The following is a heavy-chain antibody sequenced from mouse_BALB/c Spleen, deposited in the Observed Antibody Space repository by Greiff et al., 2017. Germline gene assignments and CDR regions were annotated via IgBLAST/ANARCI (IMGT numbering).Heavy chain of an antibody. CDR1: GYTFTSYW. Sequence: QVQLQQSGAELAKPGASVKMSCKASGYTFTSYWMHWVKQRPGQGLEWIGVIDPSDSYTSYNQKFKGKATLTVDTSSSTAYMELRSLTSEDSAVYYCARSDGSSYYYFDYWGQGTTLTVSS. J-gene: IGHJ2*01. CDR3: ARSDGSSYYYFDY. CDR2: IDPSDSYT. V-gene: IGHV1-59*01. D-gene: IGHD1-1*01.